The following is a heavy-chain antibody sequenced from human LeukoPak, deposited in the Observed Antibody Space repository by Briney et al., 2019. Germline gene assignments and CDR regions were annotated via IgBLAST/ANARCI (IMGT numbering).Heavy chain of an antibody. CDR2: INAGNGNT. J-gene: IGHJ4*02. D-gene: IGHD3-22*01. CDR3: ARDHYYDSSGYLNY. Sequence: GASVKVSCKASGYTFTSYAMHWVRQAPGQRLEWMGWINAGNGNTKYSQKFQGRVTMTRDTSTSTVYMELSSLRSEDTAVYYCARDHYYDSSGYLNYWGQGTLVTVSS. CDR1: GYTFTSYA. V-gene: IGHV1-3*01.